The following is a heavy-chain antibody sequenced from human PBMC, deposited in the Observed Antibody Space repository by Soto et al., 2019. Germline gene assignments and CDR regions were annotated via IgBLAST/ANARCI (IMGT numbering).Heavy chain of an antibody. J-gene: IGHJ4*02. V-gene: IGHV3-23*01. CDR2: ISGGGQST. D-gene: IGHD6-25*01. CDR3: ATVAAATDGEYF. Sequence: GGSLRLSCAVSRFNISNHAMTWVRQAPGEGLEWVAVISGGGQSTHYVDSVKGRFTISRDNSKNTVFLQMNSLRIEDTALYFCATVAAATDGEYFWGQGTVVTVSS. CDR1: RFNISNHA.